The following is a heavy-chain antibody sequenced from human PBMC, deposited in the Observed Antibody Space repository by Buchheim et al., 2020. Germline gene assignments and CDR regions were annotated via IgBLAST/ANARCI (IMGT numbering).Heavy chain of an antibody. Sequence: QLQLQESGPGLVKPSETLSLTCTVSGGSISSSSYYWGWIRQPPGKGLEWIGSIYYSGSTYYNPSLKSRVTISVDTSKNQFSLKLSSVTAADTAVYYCARYYDFWSGYYTGEANWFDPWGQGTL. V-gene: IGHV4-39*01. CDR1: GGSISSSSYY. CDR2: IYYSGST. D-gene: IGHD3-3*01. J-gene: IGHJ5*02. CDR3: ARYYDFWSGYYTGEANWFDP.